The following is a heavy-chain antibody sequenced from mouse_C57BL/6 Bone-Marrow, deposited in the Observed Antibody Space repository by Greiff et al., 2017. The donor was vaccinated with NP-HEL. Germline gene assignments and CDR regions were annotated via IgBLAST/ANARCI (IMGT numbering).Heavy chain of an antibody. J-gene: IGHJ1*03. Sequence: QVQLQQPGAELVMPGASVKLSCKASGYTFTSYWMHWVKQRPGQGLEWIGEIDPSDSYTNYNQKFKGKSTLTVDKSSSTAYMQLSSLTSEDSAVYYCARDRDFDVWGTGTTVTVS. CDR1: GYTFTSYW. V-gene: IGHV1-69*01. CDR2: IDPSDSYT. CDR3: ARDRDFDV.